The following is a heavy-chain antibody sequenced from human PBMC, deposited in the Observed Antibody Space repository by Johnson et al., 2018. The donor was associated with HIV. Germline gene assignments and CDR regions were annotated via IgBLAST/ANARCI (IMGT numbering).Heavy chain of an antibody. CDR2: ISYDGSNK. CDR3: AKSSSAAYYGDAFDV. J-gene: IGHJ3*01. Sequence: QVQLVESGGGVVQPGRSLRLSCAASGFTFSSYAMHWVRQAPGKGLEWVAVISYDGSNKYYADSVRGRFSISRDKSTNTVYLQMNSLRADDTAVYYCAKSSSAAYYGDAFDVWGQGTVVSVSS. V-gene: IGHV3-30-3*02. D-gene: IGHD3-10*01. CDR1: GFTFSSYA.